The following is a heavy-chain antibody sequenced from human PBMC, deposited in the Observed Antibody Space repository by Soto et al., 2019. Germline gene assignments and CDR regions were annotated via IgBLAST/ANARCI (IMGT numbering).Heavy chain of an antibody. J-gene: IGHJ4*02. D-gene: IGHD1-26*01. Sequence: GGSLRLSCAASGFTFSNYGMSWVRQAPGKGLEWVSVISDGGGSTFYADSVKGRFTISRDNSKNTLYLQMNSLRAEDTAIYFCATAKSTYASAYYVYWGRGTEVTVSS. CDR2: ISDGGGST. CDR1: GFTFSNYG. V-gene: IGHV3-23*01. CDR3: ATAKSTYASAYYVY.